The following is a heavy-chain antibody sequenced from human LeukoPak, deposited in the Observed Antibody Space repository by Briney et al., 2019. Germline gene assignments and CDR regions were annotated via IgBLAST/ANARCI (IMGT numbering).Heavy chain of an antibody. CDR3: ARPGYCSSTSCGLYYMDV. Sequence: ASVKVSCKASGYTFTSYDINWVRQATGQGLEWMGWMNPNNGNTGYAQKFQGRVTMTRSTAIRTAYMELSSLRIDDTAVYYCARPGYCSSTSCGLYYMDVWGKGTTVTISS. D-gene: IGHD2-2*01. CDR1: GYTFTSYD. V-gene: IGHV1-8*01. J-gene: IGHJ6*03. CDR2: MNPNNGNT.